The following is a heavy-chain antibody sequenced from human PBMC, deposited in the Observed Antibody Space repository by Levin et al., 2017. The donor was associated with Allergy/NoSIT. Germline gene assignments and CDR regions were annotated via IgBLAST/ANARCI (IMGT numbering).Heavy chain of an antibody. V-gene: IGHV1-24*01. D-gene: IGHD6-13*01. Sequence: GESLKISCKVSGYTLTELSMHWVRQAPGKGLEWMGGFDPEDGETIYAQKFQGRVTMTEDTSTDTAYMELSSLRSEDTAVYYCATEKSYSSLRRGWFDPWGQGTLVTVSS. CDR3: ATEKSYSSLRRGWFDP. CDR1: GYTLTELS. CDR2: FDPEDGET. J-gene: IGHJ5*02.